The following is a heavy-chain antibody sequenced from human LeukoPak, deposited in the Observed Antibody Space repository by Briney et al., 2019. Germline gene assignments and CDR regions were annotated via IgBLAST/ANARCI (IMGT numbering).Heavy chain of an antibody. D-gene: IGHD3-10*01. J-gene: IGHJ6*03. CDR1: GGSISRSSYY. V-gene: IGHV4-39*07. CDR3: ASVGPLGSGSYFRYYYYMDV. Sequence: PSETLSLTCTVSGGSISRSSYYWGWIRQTPGMGLEWIGSVSYSGNTDYNPSLKSRVTISVDTSKNQFSLKLSSVTAADTAVYYCASVGPLGSGSYFRYYYYMDVWGKGTTVTVSS. CDR2: VSYSGNT.